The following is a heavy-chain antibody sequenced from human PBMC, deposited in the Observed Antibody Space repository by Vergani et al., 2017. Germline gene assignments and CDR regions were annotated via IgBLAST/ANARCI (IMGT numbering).Heavy chain of an antibody. J-gene: IGHJ4*02. D-gene: IGHD2-15*01. CDR2: INHSGST. V-gene: IGHV4-34*01. CDR3: ARFRGGGCSLDY. Sequence: QVQLQQWGAGLLKPSETLSLTCAVYGGSFSGYYWSWIRQPPGKGLEWIGEINHSGSTNYNPSLKSRVTISVDTSKNLFSLKLSSVTAADTAVYYCARFRGGGCSLDYWGQGTLVTVSS. CDR1: GGSFSGYY.